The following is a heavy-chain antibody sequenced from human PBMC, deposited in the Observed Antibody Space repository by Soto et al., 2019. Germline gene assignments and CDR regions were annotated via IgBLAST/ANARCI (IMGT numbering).Heavy chain of an antibody. J-gene: IGHJ4*02. CDR2: ISSRSRSI. V-gene: IGHV3-21*01. CDR3: XXXXXXXXXXXXXXXDH. CDR1: GFTFSSYS. Sequence: EVQLVESGGGLVKPGGSLRLSCAASGFTFSSYSMHWVRQAPGKGLEWVSSISSRSRSIYYADSQKGRFTISRDNTKNSLYLQMNNLRAEDTAXXXXXXXXXXXXXXXXXXXDHWGQGTLVTVSS.